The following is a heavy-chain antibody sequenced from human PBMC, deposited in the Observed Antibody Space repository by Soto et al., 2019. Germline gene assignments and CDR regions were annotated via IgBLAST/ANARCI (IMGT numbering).Heavy chain of an antibody. CDR3: ATSCCLEWLFRPWAFDY. Sequence: GASVKVSCKVSGYTLTELSMHWVRQAPGKGLEWMGGFDPEDGETIYAQKFQGRVTMTEDTSTDTAYMELSSLRSEDTAVYYCATSCCLEWLFRPWAFDYCGLGSMVTVSS. J-gene: IGHJ4*02. CDR1: GYTLTELS. V-gene: IGHV1-24*01. D-gene: IGHD3-3*01. CDR2: FDPEDGET.